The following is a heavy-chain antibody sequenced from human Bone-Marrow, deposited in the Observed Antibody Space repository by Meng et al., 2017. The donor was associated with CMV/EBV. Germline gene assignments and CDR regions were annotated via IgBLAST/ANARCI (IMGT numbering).Heavy chain of an antibody. CDR1: GFTFSSFT. CDR3: ARYRLPPAFDM. D-gene: IGHD2-15*01. J-gene: IGHJ3*02. V-gene: IGHV3-21*01. CDR2: ISGTSSYI. Sequence: GGSLRLSCAASGFTFSSFTMNWVRQAPGRGLEWVSSISGTSSYIYYADSVKGRFTISRDNAKNSLYLQMNSLRAEDTAVYYCARYRLPPAFDMWGQGTMVTVSS.